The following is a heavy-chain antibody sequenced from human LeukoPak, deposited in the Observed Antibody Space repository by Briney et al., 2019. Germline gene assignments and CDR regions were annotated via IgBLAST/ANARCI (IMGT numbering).Heavy chain of an antibody. CDR1: GYTFSDYY. CDR3: ARIVGLQDIVVVPAAVLFDY. D-gene: IGHD2-2*01. CDR2: ISPLSGGT. Sequence: GASVKVSCKASGYTFSDYYMHWVRQAPGQGLEWMGWISPLSGGTNYAQKFQGRVTMTRDTSISTAYMELSRLISGDTAVYYCARIVGLQDIVVVPAAVLFDYWGQGTLVTVSS. J-gene: IGHJ4*02. V-gene: IGHV1-2*02.